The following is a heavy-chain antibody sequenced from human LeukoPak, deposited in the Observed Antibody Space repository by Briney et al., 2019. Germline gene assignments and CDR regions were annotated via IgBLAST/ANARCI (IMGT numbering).Heavy chain of an antibody. CDR1: GYTFTGYY. V-gene: IGHV1-2*02. CDR2: INPNSGGT. J-gene: IGHJ4*02. D-gene: IGHD3-22*01. Sequence: GASVKVSCKASGYTFTGYYMHWVRQAPGQGLEWMGWINPNSGGTNYAQKFQGRVTMTRDTSISTAYMELSRLRSDDPAVYYCARSEYYYDSSGYYYSFDYWGQGTLVTVSS. CDR3: ARSEYYYDSSGYYYSFDY.